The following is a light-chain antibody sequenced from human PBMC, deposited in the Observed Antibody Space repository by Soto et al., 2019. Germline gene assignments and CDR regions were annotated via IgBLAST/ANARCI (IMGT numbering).Light chain of an antibody. V-gene: IGKV1-5*03. CDR1: QSISSW. Sequence: DIQLTQSPSTLSASVEDRVTFTCRASQSISSWLAWYQQKPGKAPKLLIYKASTLQSGVPSRFSGSGSGTEFTLAISSLQPDDSATYYCQQYNDNWTFGQGTKVEIK. J-gene: IGKJ1*01. CDR2: KAS. CDR3: QQYNDNWT.